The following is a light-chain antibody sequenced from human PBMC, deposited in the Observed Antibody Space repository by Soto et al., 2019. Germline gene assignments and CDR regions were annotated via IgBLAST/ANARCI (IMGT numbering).Light chain of an antibody. Sequence: EIVLTQSPGTMSLSPGERVTLSCRASQTVTRSYLAWYQQKPGQAPRLLIYGASSRATGIPDRFSGSGSGTDFSLTISRLEPEDFAVYYCQQYGSSGTFGQGTKVDIK. CDR2: GAS. CDR3: QQYGSSGT. J-gene: IGKJ1*01. CDR1: QTVTRSY. V-gene: IGKV3-20*01.